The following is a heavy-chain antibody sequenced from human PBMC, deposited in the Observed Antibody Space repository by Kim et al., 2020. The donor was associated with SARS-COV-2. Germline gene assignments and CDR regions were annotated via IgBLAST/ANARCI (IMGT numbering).Heavy chain of an antibody. Sequence: SETLSLTCAVYGGSFSDYNWTWIRQSPGKGLEWIGEINHSGSTNFSPSLRSRITISVDTSKSQFSLNLRSMTATDTAVYYCARGRAGVVPAPVLGLGPYYEYYAMDVWGQGTPVTVSS. V-gene: IGHV4-34*01. CDR1: GGSFSDYN. CDR3: ARGRAGVVPAPVLGLGPYYEYYAMDV. CDR2: INHSGST. D-gene: IGHD3-3*01. J-gene: IGHJ6*02.